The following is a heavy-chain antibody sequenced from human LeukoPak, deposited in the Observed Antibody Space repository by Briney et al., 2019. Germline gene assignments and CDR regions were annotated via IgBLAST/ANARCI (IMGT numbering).Heavy chain of an antibody. D-gene: IGHD6-19*01. CDR1: GFTFSSYG. CDR2: ISGSGGST. V-gene: IGHV3-23*01. J-gene: IGHJ4*02. Sequence: GGTLRLSCAASGFTFSSYGMSWVRQAPGKGLEWVSGISGSGGSTYYADSVKGRFTISRDNSKNTLFLQMNSLRAEDTAVYYCAKDHSSGWPYCFPYWGQGTLVTVSS. CDR3: AKDHSSGWPYCFPY.